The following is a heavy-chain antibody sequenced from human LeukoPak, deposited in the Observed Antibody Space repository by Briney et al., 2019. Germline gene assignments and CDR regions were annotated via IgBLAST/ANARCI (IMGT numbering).Heavy chain of an antibody. CDR2: INHSGST. Sequence: SSETLSLTCAVYGGSFSGYYWSWIRQPPGKGLEWIGEINHSGSTNYNPSLKRRVTISVDTSKNQFSLKLSSVTAADTAVYYCARGLPDYDYVWGSSGDFDYWGQGTLVTVSS. CDR3: ARGLPDYDYVWGSSGDFDY. J-gene: IGHJ4*02. CDR1: GGSFSGYY. V-gene: IGHV4-34*01. D-gene: IGHD3-16*01.